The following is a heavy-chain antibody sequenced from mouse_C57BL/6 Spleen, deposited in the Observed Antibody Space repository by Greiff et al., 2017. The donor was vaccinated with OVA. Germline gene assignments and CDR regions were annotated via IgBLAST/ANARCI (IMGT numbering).Heavy chain of an antibody. V-gene: IGHV14-3*01. D-gene: IGHD1-1*01. CDR2: IDPGNGKT. CDR3: ARSDYGRYYYAMDY. Sequence: EVQVVESVAELVRPGASVKLSCTVSGFTIKNTDMHWVKQRPEQGLEWIGRIDPGNGKTKYAPLFQGKATITADTSSNTAYLQLSSLTSEDTAIYYSARSDYGRYYYAMDYWGQGTSVTVSS. J-gene: IGHJ4*01. CDR1: GFTIKNTD.